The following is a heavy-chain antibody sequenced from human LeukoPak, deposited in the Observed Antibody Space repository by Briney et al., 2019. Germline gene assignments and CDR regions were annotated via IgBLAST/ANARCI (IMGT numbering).Heavy chain of an antibody. V-gene: IGHV4-34*01. Sequence: SETLSLTCAVYGGSFSGYYWSWIRQPPGKGLEWIGEINHSGSTNYNPSLKSRVTISVDTSKNQFSLKLSSVTAADTAVYYRARAGYCSGGSCSYFDYWGQGTLVTVSS. CDR2: INHSGST. CDR3: ARAGYCSGGSCSYFDY. D-gene: IGHD2-15*01. J-gene: IGHJ4*02. CDR1: GGSFSGYY.